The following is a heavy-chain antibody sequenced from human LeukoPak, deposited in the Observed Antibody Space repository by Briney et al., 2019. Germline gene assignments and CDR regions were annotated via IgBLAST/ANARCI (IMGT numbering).Heavy chain of an antibody. Sequence: SKTLSLTCTVSGGSISSYYWSWIRQPPGKGLEWIGYIYYSGSTNYNPSLKSRVTISVDTSKNQFSLKLSSVTAADTAVYYCARAPHRFSPDYWGQGTLVTVSS. D-gene: IGHD3-3*01. J-gene: IGHJ4*02. V-gene: IGHV4-59*01. CDR2: IYYSGST. CDR1: GGSISSYY. CDR3: ARAPHRFSPDY.